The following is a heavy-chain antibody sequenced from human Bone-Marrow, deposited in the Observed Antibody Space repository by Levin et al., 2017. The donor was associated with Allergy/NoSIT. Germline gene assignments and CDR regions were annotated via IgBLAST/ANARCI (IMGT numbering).Heavy chain of an antibody. CDR1: GGSIYSYY. D-gene: IGHD3-16*01. J-gene: IGHJ5*02. Sequence: SETLSLTCTVSGGSIYSYYWSWIRQPPGKGLEWNGHISYSGSTNYNPSLKSRVTVSVDTYENQFSLKLTSVTAADTAVYYCAGLMTLNWFDPWGQGTLVTVSS. V-gene: IGHV4-59*03. CDR2: ISYSGST. CDR3: AGLMTLNWFDP.